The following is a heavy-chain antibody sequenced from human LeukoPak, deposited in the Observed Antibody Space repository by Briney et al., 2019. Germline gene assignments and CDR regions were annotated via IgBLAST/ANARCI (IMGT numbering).Heavy chain of an antibody. CDR1: GFTFSTYS. J-gene: IGHJ4*02. D-gene: IGHD4-17*01. Sequence: GGSLRLSCAASGFTFSTYSMNWVRQAPGKGLEWVSSISSSSSYIYYADSVKGRFTISRDNAENSLYLQMNSLRADDTAVYYCSRGDYGDHEFDYWGQGTLVTVSS. CDR3: SRGDYGDHEFDY. CDR2: ISSSSSYI. V-gene: IGHV3-21*01.